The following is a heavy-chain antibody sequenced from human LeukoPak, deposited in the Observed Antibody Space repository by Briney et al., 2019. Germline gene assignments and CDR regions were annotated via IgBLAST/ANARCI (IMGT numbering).Heavy chain of an antibody. J-gene: IGHJ4*02. CDR2: IRYDGSNK. V-gene: IGHV3-30*02. CDR1: GFTFSSYG. Sequence: GGSLRLSCAASGFTFSSYGMHWVRQAPGKGLEWVAFIRYDGSNKYYADSVKGRFTISRDNSKNTLYLQMNSLRAEDTAVYYCAKVPSLPASMEGLIDYWGQGTLVTVSS. D-gene: IGHD2-2*01. CDR3: AKVPSLPASMEGLIDY.